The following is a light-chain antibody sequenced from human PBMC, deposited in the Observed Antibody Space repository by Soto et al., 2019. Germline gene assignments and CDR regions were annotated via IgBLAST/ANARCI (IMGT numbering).Light chain of an antibody. CDR1: QRVGRN. CDR3: QQYNSYSWT. Sequence: EIMMTQSPVTLSVSAGDRVTLSCRASQRVGRNVAWYQQKPGQAPRILFSGASTRATDIPARFSASGSGTECTLTISSLQPDDVSTYYCQQYNSYSWTFGQGTKVDI. J-gene: IGKJ1*01. CDR2: GAS. V-gene: IGKV3-15*01.